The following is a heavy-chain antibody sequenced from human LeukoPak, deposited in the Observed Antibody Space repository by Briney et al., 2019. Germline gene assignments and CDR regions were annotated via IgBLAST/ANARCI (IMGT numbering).Heavy chain of an antibody. CDR1: GGSMSSNY. D-gene: IGHD2-2*01. CDR2: IYNSGTIYYSGST. V-gene: IGHV4-59*08. Sequence: SETLSLTCTVSGGSMSSNYWSWIRQPPGKGLEWIGYIYNSGTIYYSGSTNYNPSLLSRVTISVDTSKNQFSLKLRSVTAADTAVYYCARGTNYYFDYWGQGTLVTVSS. J-gene: IGHJ4*02. CDR3: ARGTNYYFDY.